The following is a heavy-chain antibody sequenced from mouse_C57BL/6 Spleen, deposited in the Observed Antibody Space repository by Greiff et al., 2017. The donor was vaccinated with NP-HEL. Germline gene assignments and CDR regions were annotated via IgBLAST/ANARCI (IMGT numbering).Heavy chain of an antibody. D-gene: IGHD2-4*01. Sequence: EVKLVESGAELVRPGASVKLSCTASGFNIKDDYMHWVKQRPEQGLEWIGWIDPENGDTEYASKFQGKATITADTSSNTAYLQLSSLTSEDTAVYYCTTRDYDDFDYWGQGTTLTVSS. J-gene: IGHJ2*01. V-gene: IGHV14-4*01. CDR2: IDPENGDT. CDR3: TTRDYDDFDY. CDR1: GFNIKDDY.